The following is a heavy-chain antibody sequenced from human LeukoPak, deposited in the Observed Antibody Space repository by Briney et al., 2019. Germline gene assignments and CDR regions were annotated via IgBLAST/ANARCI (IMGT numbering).Heavy chain of an antibody. Sequence: PGGSLRLSCAASGFTFSSYGMHWVRQAPGKGLEWVAVITYDGSNKYYADSVKGRFTISRDNSKNTLYLQMNSLRAEDTAVYYCAKFPTVTTAGGFLSDYWGQGTLVTVSS. CDR1: GFTFSSYG. CDR3: AKFPTVTTAGGFLSDY. D-gene: IGHD4-17*01. J-gene: IGHJ4*02. V-gene: IGHV3-30*18. CDR2: ITYDGSNK.